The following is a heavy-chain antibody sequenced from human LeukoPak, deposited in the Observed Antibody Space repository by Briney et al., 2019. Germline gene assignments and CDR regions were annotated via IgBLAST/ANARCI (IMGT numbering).Heavy chain of an antibody. Sequence: GGSLRLSCAASGFTFSNYAMSWVRQAPGKGLEWVSAISGSGGSTYYADSVKGRFTISRDNSKNTLYLQMNSLRAEDTAVYYCARDPFYGDYAAFDIWGQGTMVTVSS. CDR3: ARDPFYGDYAAFDI. J-gene: IGHJ3*02. CDR1: GFTFSNYA. V-gene: IGHV3-23*01. D-gene: IGHD4-17*01. CDR2: ISGSGGST.